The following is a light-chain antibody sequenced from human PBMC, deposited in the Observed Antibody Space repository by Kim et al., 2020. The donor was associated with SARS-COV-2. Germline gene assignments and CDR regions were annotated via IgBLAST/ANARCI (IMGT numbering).Light chain of an antibody. J-gene: IGKJ5*01. Sequence: DIQMTQSPSSLSASVGDRVTITCQASQDISNYLNWYQQKPGKAPKLLIYDASNLETGVPSRFSGSGSGTDFTFTISSLQPEDIATYYCQQYDNLPLFAQGTLLEIK. CDR3: QQYDNLPL. V-gene: IGKV1-33*01. CDR1: QDISNY. CDR2: DAS.